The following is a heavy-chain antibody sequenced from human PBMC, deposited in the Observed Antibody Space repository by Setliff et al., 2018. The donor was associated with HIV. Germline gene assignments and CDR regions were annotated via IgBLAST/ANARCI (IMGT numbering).Heavy chain of an antibody. J-gene: IGHJ5*02. Sequence: PGGSLRLSCEGFGFTFSSYWMSWVRQAPGKGLEWVANINQDGSEKYYVDSVKGRFTISRDNAKNSLYLQMNSLRAEDTAMYYCARGGEGGIWSGESDWFDPWGQGTLVTSPQ. CDR1: GFTFSSYW. D-gene: IGHD3-10*01. CDR2: INQDGSEK. CDR3: ARGGEGGIWSGESDWFDP. V-gene: IGHV3-7*01.